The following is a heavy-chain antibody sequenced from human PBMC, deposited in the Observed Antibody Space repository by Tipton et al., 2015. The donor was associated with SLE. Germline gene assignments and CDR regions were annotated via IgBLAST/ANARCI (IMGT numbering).Heavy chain of an antibody. CDR2: IYYSGST. J-gene: IGHJ6*03. CDR3: ARLSGGDYHYYMGV. Sequence: TLSLTCTVSGGSISSSSYYWGWIRQPPGKGLEWIGSIYYSGSTYYNPSLKSRVTISVDTSKHQVSLKLSSVTAADTAVYYCARLSGGDYHYYMGVWGKGTTVTVSS. V-gene: IGHV4-39*07. CDR1: GGSISSSSYY. D-gene: IGHD7-27*01.